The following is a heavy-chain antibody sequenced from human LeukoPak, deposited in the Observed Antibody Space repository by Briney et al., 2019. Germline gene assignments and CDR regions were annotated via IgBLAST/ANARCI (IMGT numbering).Heavy chain of an antibody. CDR2: ISGSVGNT. V-gene: IGHV3-23*01. J-gene: IGHJ6*03. CDR1: GFTFTSYA. CDR3: AREHSGYDFPGRDYYYMDV. Sequence: GGSLRLSCAASGFTFTSYAMSWVRQAPGKGLEWVSGISGSVGNTYYTDSVKGRFTISRDNAKNSLYLQMNSLRAEDTAVYYCAREHSGYDFPGRDYYYMDVWGKGTTVTVSS. D-gene: IGHD5-12*01.